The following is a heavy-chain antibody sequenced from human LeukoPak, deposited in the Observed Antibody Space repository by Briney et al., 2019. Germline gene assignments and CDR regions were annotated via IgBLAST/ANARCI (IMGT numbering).Heavy chain of an antibody. Sequence: PSETLSLTCTVSGGSVSSGSYYWSWIRQPPGKGLEWIGYIYYSGSTNYNPSLKSRVTISVDTSKNQFSLKLSSVTAADTAVYYCARGVNCGGDCYPYYYYYYGMDVWGQGTTVTVSS. CDR3: ARGVNCGGDCYPYYYYYYGMDV. V-gene: IGHV4-61*01. J-gene: IGHJ6*02. D-gene: IGHD2-21*02. CDR2: IYYSGST. CDR1: GGSVSSGSYY.